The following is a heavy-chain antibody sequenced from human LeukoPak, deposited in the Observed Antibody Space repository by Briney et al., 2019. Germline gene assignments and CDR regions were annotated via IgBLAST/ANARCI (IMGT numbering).Heavy chain of an antibody. CDR3: VREPSGWYVDY. V-gene: IGHV3-21*01. Sequence: GGSLRLSCAASGFTFSDYSMTWVRQAPGKGLEWVSYISGSSNYINYADSVKGRFTISRDNARTSVYLQMNGLRAEDTAVYYCVREPSGWYVDYWGQGTLVTVSS. CDR1: GFTFSDYS. CDR2: ISGSSNYI. J-gene: IGHJ4*02. D-gene: IGHD6-19*01.